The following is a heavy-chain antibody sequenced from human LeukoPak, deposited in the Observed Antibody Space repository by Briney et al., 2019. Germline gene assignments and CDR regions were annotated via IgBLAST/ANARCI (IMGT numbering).Heavy chain of an antibody. Sequence: PSETLSLTCTVSGGSISSSTYYWGWIRQPPGKGLEWIGSIYYSGSTYYNPSLKSRVTISVDTSKNQFSLKLSSVTAADTAVYYCAGGSGWFAYWGQGTLVTVSS. CDR1: GGSISSSTYY. CDR2: IYYSGST. D-gene: IGHD6-19*01. CDR3: AGGSGWFAY. J-gene: IGHJ4*02. V-gene: IGHV4-39*01.